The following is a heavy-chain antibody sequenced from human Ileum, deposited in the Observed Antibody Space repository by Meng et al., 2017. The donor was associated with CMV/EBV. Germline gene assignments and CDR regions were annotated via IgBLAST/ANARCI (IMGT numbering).Heavy chain of an antibody. CDR2: ISYDGGNE. J-gene: IGHJ4*02. D-gene: IGHD3-10*01. CDR3: ARNTFYYGSGSVYFDY. V-gene: IGHV3-30-3*01. CDR1: GFTFSTYA. Sequence: GFTFSTYAMHWVRQAPGKGLEWVAVISYDGGNEYHADSVKGRFTISRDNSKNTLYLQMSSLRPEDTAVYYCARNTFYYGSGSVYFDYWGQGTLVTVSS.